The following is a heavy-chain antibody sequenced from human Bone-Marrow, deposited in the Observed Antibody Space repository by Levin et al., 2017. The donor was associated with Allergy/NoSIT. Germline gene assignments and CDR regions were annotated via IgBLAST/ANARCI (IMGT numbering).Heavy chain of an antibody. CDR1: GYTFNTYW. CDR3: ARGEGYYGFWSGNYLAP. V-gene: IGHV1-46*02. Sequence: GESLKISCKTSGYTFNTYWMHWVRQAPGQGLEWMGILNPNSGSAMYAQKFQGRVSMTRDTSTSTVYMELSSLRSEDTAVYYCARGEGYYGFWSGNYLAPWGQGTLVTVSS. D-gene: IGHD3-3*01. CDR2: LNPNSGSA. J-gene: IGHJ5*02.